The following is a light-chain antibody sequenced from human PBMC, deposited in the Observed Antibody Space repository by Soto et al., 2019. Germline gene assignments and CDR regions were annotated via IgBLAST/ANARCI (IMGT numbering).Light chain of an antibody. J-gene: IGLJ2*01. CDR2: TNT. V-gene: IGLV1-40*01. CDR3: QSYDDYLGGVI. Sequence: QPVLTQPPSVSGAPWQGVTISCTGGSSNLGASYDVHWYKQLPGKAPKLLIYTNTNRPSGVPDRFSASRSGTSASLAITGLQAEDEADYYCQSYDDYLGGVIFGGGTKVTVL. CDR1: SSNLGASYD.